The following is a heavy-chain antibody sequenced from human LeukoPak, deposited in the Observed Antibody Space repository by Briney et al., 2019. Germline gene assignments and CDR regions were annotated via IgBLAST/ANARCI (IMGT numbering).Heavy chain of an antibody. V-gene: IGHV1-69*13. CDR1: GGTFSSYA. J-gene: IGHJ4*02. CDR3: ARDLPAGDYDSSGPPWGY. CDR2: IIPIFGTA. Sequence: ASVKVSCKASGGTFSSYAISWVRQAPGQGLEWMGGIIPIFGTANYAQKFQGRVTITADESTSTAYMELSSLRSEDTAVYYCARDLPAGDYDSSGPPWGYWGQGTLVTVSS. D-gene: IGHD3-22*01.